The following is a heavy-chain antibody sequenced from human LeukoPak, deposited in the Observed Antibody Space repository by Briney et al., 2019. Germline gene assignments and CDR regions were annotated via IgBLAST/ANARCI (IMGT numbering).Heavy chain of an antibody. CDR2: INSDASTT. CDR1: GFTFSSYW. Sequence: GGSLRLSCAASGFTFSSYWMHWVRQAPGKGLVWVSRINSDASTTSYADSVKGRFTISRDNAKNTLHLQMNSLRAEDTAVYYCTRVAGSGSVDWGQGTLVTVSS. D-gene: IGHD1-26*01. J-gene: IGHJ4*02. CDR3: TRVAGSGSVD. V-gene: IGHV3-74*01.